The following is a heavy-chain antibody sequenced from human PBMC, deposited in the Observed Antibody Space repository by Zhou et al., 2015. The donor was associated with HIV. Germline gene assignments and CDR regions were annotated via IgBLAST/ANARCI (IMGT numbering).Heavy chain of an antibody. V-gene: IGHV1-69*01. CDR3: ARAGAIVATMGGNWYFDL. D-gene: IGHD5-12*01. CDR1: GGTFSSYA. J-gene: IGHJ2*01. Sequence: QVQLVQSGAEVKKPGSSVKVSCKASGGTFSSYAISWVRQAPGQGLEWMGGIIPIFGTANYAQKFQGRVTITADESTSTAYMELSSLRSEDTAVYYCARAGAIVATMGGNWYFDLWGRGHPWSLSPQ. CDR2: IIPIFGTA.